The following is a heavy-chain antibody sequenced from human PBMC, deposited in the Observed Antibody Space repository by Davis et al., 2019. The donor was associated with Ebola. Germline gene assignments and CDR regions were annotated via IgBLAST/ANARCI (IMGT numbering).Heavy chain of an antibody. Sequence: GESLKISCAASGFTFSDHYMDWFRQAPGEGLEWVGRIKNKANSYIIEYAASVKGRFTISRDDSKNSVYLQMTGLKIEDTAVYYCARGSGASVSRYTAYYGLDVWGQGATVTVSS. CDR1: GFTFSDHY. CDR3: ARGSGASVSRYTAYYGLDV. D-gene: IGHD3-16*02. V-gene: IGHV3-72*01. J-gene: IGHJ6*02. CDR2: IKNKANSYII.